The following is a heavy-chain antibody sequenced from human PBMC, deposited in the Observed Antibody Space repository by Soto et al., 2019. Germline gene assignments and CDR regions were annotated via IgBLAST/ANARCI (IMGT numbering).Heavy chain of an antibody. CDR1: GFTFSSYC. CDR3: VRTSLVVAAATREDY. V-gene: IGHV3-74*01. CDR2: MNSDGSST. J-gene: IGHJ4*02. D-gene: IGHD2-15*01. Sequence: EVQLVEYGGGLVQPGESLRLSCAASGFTFSSYCMHWVRQAPGKGLLWVSRMNSDGSSTSYAGSMKGRFTISRDNAKNTLYLQMNSLIAEDTAVYYCVRTSLVVAAATREDYWGQGTLVTVSS.